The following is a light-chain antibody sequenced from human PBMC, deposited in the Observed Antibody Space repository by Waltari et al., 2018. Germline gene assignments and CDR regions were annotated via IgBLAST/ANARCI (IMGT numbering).Light chain of an antibody. CDR1: SSDVGGYNY. CDR2: DVS. J-gene: IGLJ1*01. CDR3: CSFTTSSSLV. V-gene: IGLV2-14*03. Sequence: QSALTQPASVSGSPGQQNAISCPGTSSDVGGYNYVSWYQQTPGKAPTFLIYDVSNRPSGVSDRFSGSKSGNTASLTISGLQAEDEADYYCCSFTTSSSLVFGTGTKVTVL.